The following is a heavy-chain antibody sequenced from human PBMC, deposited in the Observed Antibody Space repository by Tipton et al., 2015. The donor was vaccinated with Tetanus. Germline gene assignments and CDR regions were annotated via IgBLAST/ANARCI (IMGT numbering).Heavy chain of an antibody. D-gene: IGHD2-8*01. CDR2: IYPGDSDT. CDR3: ARAHCTDGVCNFDF. CDR1: GYIFNNYW. Sequence: MQLVQSGGEVKKPGESLKISCKGSGYIFNNYWIGWVRQKPGKGLEWMGIIYPGDSDTRYSPSFQGQVTIPVDKSINPAYLQWSSLKASDTSMFYCARAHCTDGVCNFDFWGQGALVTVAS. J-gene: IGHJ4*02. V-gene: IGHV5-51*01.